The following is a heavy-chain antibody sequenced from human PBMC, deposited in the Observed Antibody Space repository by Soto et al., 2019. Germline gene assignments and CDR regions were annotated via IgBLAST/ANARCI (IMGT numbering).Heavy chain of an antibody. CDR1: GFTFSNYG. Sequence: QVQLVESGGGLVQPGRSLRLSCVVSGFTFSNYGMHWVRQAPGKGLVWVADIWYDGSGQRYAGSVQGRFTISRDNSKNTLYLQMNSLRVEDTAVYYCAKDEVSSKYYRHSLDVWDQGTTVTVSS. V-gene: IGHV3-33*03. J-gene: IGHJ6*02. CDR3: AKDEVSSKYYRHSLDV. D-gene: IGHD1-26*01. CDR2: IWYDGSGQ.